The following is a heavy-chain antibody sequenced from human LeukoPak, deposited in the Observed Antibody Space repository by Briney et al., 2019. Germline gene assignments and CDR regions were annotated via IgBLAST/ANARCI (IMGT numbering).Heavy chain of an antibody. CDR3: ARDPTPDCSSTSCPDY. D-gene: IGHD2-2*01. Sequence: GASVKVSCKASGYTFTSYGVSWVRQAPGQGLEWMGGIIPIFGTANYAQKFQGRVTITADESTSTAYMELSSLRSEDTAVYYCARDPTPDCSSTSCPDYWGQGTLVTVSS. V-gene: IGHV1-69*13. CDR1: GYTFTSYG. CDR2: IIPIFGTA. J-gene: IGHJ4*02.